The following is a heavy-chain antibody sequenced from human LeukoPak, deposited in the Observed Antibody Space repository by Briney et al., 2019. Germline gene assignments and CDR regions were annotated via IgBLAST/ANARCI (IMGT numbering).Heavy chain of an antibody. CDR1: GFTFSSYA. Sequence: PGGSLRLSCAASGFTFSSYAMHWVRQAPGKGLEWVAVISYDGSNKYYADSVRGRFTISRDISKNTLYLQMNSLRAEDTAVYYCARATGWEYGDYWNYYYGMDVWGQGTTVTVSS. CDR3: ARATGWEYGDYWNYYYGMDV. V-gene: IGHV3-30-3*01. D-gene: IGHD4-17*01. J-gene: IGHJ6*02. CDR2: ISYDGSNK.